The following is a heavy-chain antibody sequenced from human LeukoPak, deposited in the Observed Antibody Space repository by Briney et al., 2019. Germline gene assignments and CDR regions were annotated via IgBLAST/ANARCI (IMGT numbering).Heavy chain of an antibody. CDR3: ARDQSGSYDFWSGYYHDAFDI. V-gene: IGHV1-18*01. CDR2: ISAYNGNT. J-gene: IGHJ3*02. Sequence: ASVKVSCKASGYTFTNYGISWVRQAPGQGLEWMGWISAYNGNTNYAQRLQGRVTMTTDTSTSTAYMELTSLRSDDTAVYYCARDQSGSYDFWSGYYHDAFDIWGQGTMVTVSS. CDR1: GYTFTNYG. D-gene: IGHD3-3*01.